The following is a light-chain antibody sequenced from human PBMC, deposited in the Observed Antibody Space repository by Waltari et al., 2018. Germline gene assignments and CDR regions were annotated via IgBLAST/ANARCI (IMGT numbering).Light chain of an antibody. J-gene: IGKJ1*01. Sequence: IVLRQSPGTLSLSPGERATLSCRASPSINTFLALYQQRPGQAPGLLIYATSSRATCIPDMFSGSGSGTDFSLTISRLEPEDFAVYFCQHYVRLPATFGQGTKVEIK. CDR3: QHYVRLPAT. CDR2: ATS. CDR1: PSINTF. V-gene: IGKV3-20*01.